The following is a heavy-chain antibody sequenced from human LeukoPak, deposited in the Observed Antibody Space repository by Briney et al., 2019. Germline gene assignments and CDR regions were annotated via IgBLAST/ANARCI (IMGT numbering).Heavy chain of an antibody. V-gene: IGHV3-21*01. CDR3: ARESTAFDY. Sequence: GGSLRLSCAASGFKFSSYSMKWVRQAPGKGLEWVSFISSSSSYIYYADSVKGRFTLSRDNSKNTLYLQMNSLRAEDTAVYYCARESTAFDYWGQGTLVTVSS. J-gene: IGHJ4*02. CDR1: GFKFSSYS. CDR2: ISSSSSYI.